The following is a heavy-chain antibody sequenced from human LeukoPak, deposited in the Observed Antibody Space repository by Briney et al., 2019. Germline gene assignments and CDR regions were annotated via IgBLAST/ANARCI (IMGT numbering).Heavy chain of an antibody. CDR1: GFTVSSNY. CDR2: IRSDGST. CDR3: ARASNYYDSSGYYFDY. V-gene: IGHV3-53*01. J-gene: IGHJ4*02. Sequence: GGSLRLSCTASGFTVSSNYMSWVRQAPGKGLEWVSVIRSDGSTNHADSVKGRFTISRDNSKNTLYLQMNNLRAEDTAVYYCARASNYYDSSGYYFDYWGQGTLVTVSS. D-gene: IGHD3-22*01.